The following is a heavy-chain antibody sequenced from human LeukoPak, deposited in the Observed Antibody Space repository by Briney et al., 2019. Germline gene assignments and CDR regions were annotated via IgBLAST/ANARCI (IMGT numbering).Heavy chain of an antibody. Sequence: GGSLRLSCAASGFSFSNYGVHWVRQAPGKGLEWVSVIHSGGNTYYADSVKGRFTISRDYSKNTLYLQINSLRAEHTAVYYCARVVGSHYAFDYWGQGTLVTVPS. CDR1: GFSFSNYG. J-gene: IGHJ4*02. CDR2: IHSGGNT. D-gene: IGHD1-26*01. CDR3: ARVVGSHYAFDY. V-gene: IGHV3-66*01.